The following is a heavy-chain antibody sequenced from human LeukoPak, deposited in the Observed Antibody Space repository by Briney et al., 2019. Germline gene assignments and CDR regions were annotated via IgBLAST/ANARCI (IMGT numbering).Heavy chain of an antibody. V-gene: IGHV1-2*02. J-gene: IGHJ4*02. Sequence: ASVKVSCKASGYTFTSYAMNWVRQAPGQGLEWMGWINPNSGGTNYAQKFQGRVTMTRDTSISTAYMELSRLRSDDTAVYYCARAAIFGVVINHFDYWGQGTLVTVSS. D-gene: IGHD3-3*01. CDR2: INPNSGGT. CDR3: ARAAIFGVVINHFDY. CDR1: GYTFTSYA.